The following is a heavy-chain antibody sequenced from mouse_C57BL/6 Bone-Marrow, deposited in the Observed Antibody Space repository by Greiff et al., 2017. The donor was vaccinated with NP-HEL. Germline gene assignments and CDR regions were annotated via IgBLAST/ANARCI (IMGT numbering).Heavy chain of an antibody. CDR1: GFTFSSYA. CDR2: ISDGGSYT. J-gene: IGHJ2*01. Sequence: EVKLVESGGGLVKPGGSLKLSCAASGFTFSSYAMSWVRPTPEKRLEWVATISDGGSYTYYPDNVKGRFTISRDNAKNNLYLQMSHLKSEDTAMYYCARDGWDDFDYWGQGTTLTVSS. D-gene: IGHD4-1*01. CDR3: ARDGWDDFDY. V-gene: IGHV5-4*01.